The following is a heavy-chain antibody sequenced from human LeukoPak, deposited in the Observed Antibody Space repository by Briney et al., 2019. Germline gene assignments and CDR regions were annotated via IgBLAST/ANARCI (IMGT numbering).Heavy chain of an antibody. J-gene: IGHJ6*04. Sequence: PSGTLSLTCAVSGGSISSSNWWSWVRQPPGKGLEWIGEIYHSGSTNYNPSLKSRVTISVDKSKNQFSLKLSSVTAADTAVYYCSVRLLWFGELFDVWGKGTTVTVSS. CDR1: GGSISSSNW. D-gene: IGHD3-10*01. V-gene: IGHV4-4*02. CDR2: IYHSGST. CDR3: SVRLLWFGELFDV.